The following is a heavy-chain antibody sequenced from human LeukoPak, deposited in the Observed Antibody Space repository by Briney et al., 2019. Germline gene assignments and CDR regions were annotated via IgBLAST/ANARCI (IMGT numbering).Heavy chain of an antibody. CDR3: TRGYSGSYRIDY. D-gene: IGHD1-26*01. Sequence: GGSLRLSCAASGFTCSSYWMHWVRQAPGKGLVWVSRISGDGSSTTYADSVKGRFTISRDNAKNTLYLQMNSLSAEDTAVYYCTRGYSGSYRIDYWGQGSLVTVSS. CDR2: ISGDGSST. CDR1: GFTCSSYW. J-gene: IGHJ4*02. V-gene: IGHV3-74*01.